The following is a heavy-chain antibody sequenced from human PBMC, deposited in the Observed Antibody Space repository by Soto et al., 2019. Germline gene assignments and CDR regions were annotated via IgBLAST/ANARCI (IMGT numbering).Heavy chain of an antibody. V-gene: IGHV1-18*01. D-gene: IGHD6-13*01. J-gene: IGHJ4*02. CDR3: ARTVYSSTWPYFDY. CDR1: GYTFTSYG. Sequence: ASVKVSCKASGYTFTSYGISWVRQAPGQGLEWMGWISAYNGNTNYAQKLQGRVTMTTDISTSTAYMELRSLRSDDTAVYYCARTVYSSTWPYFDYWGQGTLVTVSS. CDR2: ISAYNGNT.